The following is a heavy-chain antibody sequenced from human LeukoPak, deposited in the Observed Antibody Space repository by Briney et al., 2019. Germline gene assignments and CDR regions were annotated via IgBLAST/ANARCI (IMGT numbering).Heavy chain of an antibody. D-gene: IGHD5-24*01. CDR1: GGSFSGYY. CDR3: ARGRRWLQFTFDY. CDR2: INHSGST. V-gene: IGHV4-34*01. J-gene: IGHJ4*02. Sequence: SETLSLTCAVYGGSFSGYYWSWIRQPPGKGLEWIGEINHSGSTNYNPSLKSRVTISADTSKNQFSLKLSSVTAADTAVYYCARGRRWLQFTFDYWGQGTLVTVSS.